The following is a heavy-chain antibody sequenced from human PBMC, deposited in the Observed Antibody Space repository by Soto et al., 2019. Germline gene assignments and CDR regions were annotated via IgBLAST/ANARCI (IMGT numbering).Heavy chain of an antibody. D-gene: IGHD3-3*01. CDR2: INHSGST. CDR3: ARSLQFLEWLLYYGMDV. Sequence: PSETLSLTCAVYGGSFSGYYWSWIRQPPGKGLEWIGEINHSGSTNYNPSLKSRVTISVDTSKNQFSLKLSSVTAADTAVYYCARSLQFLEWLLYYGMDVWGQGTTVTVSS. J-gene: IGHJ6*02. CDR1: GGSFSGYY. V-gene: IGHV4-34*01.